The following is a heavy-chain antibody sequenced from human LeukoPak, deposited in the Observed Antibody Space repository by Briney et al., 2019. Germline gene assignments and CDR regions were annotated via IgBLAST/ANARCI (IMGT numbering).Heavy chain of an antibody. Sequence: ASVKVSCKASGYTFTSYAMHWVRQAPGQRLEWMGGINAGNGNTKYSQKFQGRVTITRDTSASTAYMELSSLRSEDTAVYYCARRIQLWLRNWYFDLWGRGTLVTVSS. J-gene: IGHJ2*01. V-gene: IGHV1-3*01. D-gene: IGHD5-18*01. CDR2: INAGNGNT. CDR3: ARRIQLWLRNWYFDL. CDR1: GYTFTSYA.